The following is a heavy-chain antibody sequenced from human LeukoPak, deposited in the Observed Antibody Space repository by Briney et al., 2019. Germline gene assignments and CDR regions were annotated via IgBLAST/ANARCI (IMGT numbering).Heavy chain of an antibody. CDR2: IYYTGIT. Sequence: SETLSLTCTVSGGSITSFFWSWFRQPPGKGLESIGSIYYTGITNYNPSLKSRVTISVDTSKNQFSLKLSSVTAADTAVYYCASGSSFDYWGQGTLVTVSS. V-gene: IGHV4-59*01. D-gene: IGHD6-6*01. J-gene: IGHJ4*02. CDR3: ASGSSFDY. CDR1: GGSITSFF.